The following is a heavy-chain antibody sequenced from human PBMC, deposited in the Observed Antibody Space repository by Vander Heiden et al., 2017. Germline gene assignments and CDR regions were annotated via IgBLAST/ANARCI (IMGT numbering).Heavy chain of an antibody. CDR2: IKSDGSST. CDR1: GFPFRTYW. D-gene: IGHD6-13*01. V-gene: IGHV3-74*01. CDR3: AREASLIAPRQSDAFDI. Sequence: EVQLVESGGGLLQPGGSLRPSCAASGFPFRTYWMHWVRQVPGKGLVWVSRIKSDGSSTSYADSVKGRFTISRDNAKNTMYLQMNSLRAEDTAVYFCAREASLIAPRQSDAFDIWGQGTMVTVSS. J-gene: IGHJ3*02.